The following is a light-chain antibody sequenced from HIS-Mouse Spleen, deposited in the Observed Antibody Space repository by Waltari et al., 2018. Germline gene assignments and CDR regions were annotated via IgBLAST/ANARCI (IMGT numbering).Light chain of an antibody. CDR1: SSDVGGYNY. V-gene: IGLV2-14*03. CDR3: SSYTSSSTRV. J-gene: IGLJ3*02. CDR2: DVS. Sequence: QSALTQPASVSGSPGQSITISCTGTSSDVGGYNYVSWYQQHPGKAPKLMIYDVSNRPSWVFNRFSGSKSGNTAYLTISGLQAEDEADYYCSSYTSSSTRVFGGGTKLTVL.